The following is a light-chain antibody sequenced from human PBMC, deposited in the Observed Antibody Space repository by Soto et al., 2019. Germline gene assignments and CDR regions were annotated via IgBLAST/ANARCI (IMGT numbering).Light chain of an antibody. CDR1: QSVRSY. CDR3: QQYGSSLPDT. Sequence: EIVLTQSPATLSLSPGERATLSCRASQSVRSYLAWYQQKPGQTPRLLIYDAFNRATGIPARFSGSGSGTDFTLTISSLEPEDFAVYYCQQYGSSLPDTFGQGTRLEIK. V-gene: IGKV3-11*01. J-gene: IGKJ5*01. CDR2: DAF.